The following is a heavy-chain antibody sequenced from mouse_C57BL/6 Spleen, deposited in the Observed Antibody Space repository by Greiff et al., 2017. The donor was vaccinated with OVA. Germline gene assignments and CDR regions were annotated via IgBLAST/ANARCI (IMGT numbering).Heavy chain of an antibody. CDR1: GFTFSNYW. CDR2: IRLKSDNYAT. CDR3: TNYYGSSYGAMDY. V-gene: IGHV6-3*01. J-gene: IGHJ4*01. D-gene: IGHD1-1*01. Sequence: EVKLEESGGGLVQPGGSMKLSCVASGFTFSNYWMNWVRQSPEKGLEWVAQIRLKSDNYATHYAESVKGRFTISRDDSKSSVYLQMNNLRAEDTGIYYCTNYYGSSYGAMDYWGQGTSVTVSS.